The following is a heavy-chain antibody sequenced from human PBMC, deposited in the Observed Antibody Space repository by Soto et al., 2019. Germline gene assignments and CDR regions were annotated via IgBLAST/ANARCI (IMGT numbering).Heavy chain of an antibody. CDR3: ARQGFES. J-gene: IGHJ4*02. CDR1: GFTFSNYW. Sequence: GGSLRLSCGASGFTFSNYWMHWVRQAPGKGLVWVSRINSDGGSTYYADSVKGRFTISRDNAKNTLYLQMNSLRAEDTALYYCARQGFESWGQGTPVTVSS. V-gene: IGHV3-74*01. CDR2: INSDGGST.